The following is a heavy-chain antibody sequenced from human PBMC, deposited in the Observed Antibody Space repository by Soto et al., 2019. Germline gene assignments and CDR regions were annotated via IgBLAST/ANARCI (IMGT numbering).Heavy chain of an antibody. CDR1: GYTFTSYD. D-gene: IGHD3-3*01. J-gene: IGHJ6*03. CDR2: MNPNSGNT. Sequence: ASVKVSCKASGYTFTSYDINWVRQATGQGLERMGWMNPNSGNTGYAQKFQGRVTMTRNTSISTAYMELSSLRSEDTAVYYCARGYIRFLEWLPREAYYMDVWGKGTTVTVSS. V-gene: IGHV1-8*01. CDR3: ARGYIRFLEWLPREAYYMDV.